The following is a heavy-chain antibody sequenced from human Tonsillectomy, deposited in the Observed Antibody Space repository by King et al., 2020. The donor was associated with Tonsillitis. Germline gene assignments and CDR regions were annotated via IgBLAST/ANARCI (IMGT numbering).Heavy chain of an antibody. D-gene: IGHD3-22*01. V-gene: IGHV7-4-1*02. CDR1: GYTFINHA. Sequence: QLVQSGSELKKPGASVKVSCEASGYTFINHAMHWVRQAPGQGLEWMGWINTNTGNPTYVQGFTGRFVFSLDTSVSTAYLQISSLKPEDTAVYYCVRAHQSAYDSSCYYFEGLGVRDYWGQGTLVTVSS. CDR2: INTNTGNP. J-gene: IGHJ4*02. CDR3: VRAHQSAYDSSCYYFEGLGVRDY.